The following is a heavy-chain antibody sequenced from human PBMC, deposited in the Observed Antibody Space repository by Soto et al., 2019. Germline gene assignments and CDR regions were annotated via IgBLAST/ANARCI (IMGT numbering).Heavy chain of an antibody. J-gene: IGHJ6*03. CDR3: AKDIILRLGYYMDV. V-gene: IGHV3-9*01. CDR2: ISWNSGSI. D-gene: IGHD3-3*01. Sequence: GGSLRLSCAASGFTFDDYAMHWVRQAPGKGLEWVSGISWNSGSIGYADSVKGRFTISRDNAKNSLYLQMNSLRAEDTALYYCAKDIILRLGYYMDVWGKGTTVTVSS. CDR1: GFTFDDYA.